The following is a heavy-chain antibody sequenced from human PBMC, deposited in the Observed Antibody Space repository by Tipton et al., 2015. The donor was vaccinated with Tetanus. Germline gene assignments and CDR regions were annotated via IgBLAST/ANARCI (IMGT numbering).Heavy chain of an antibody. CDR1: GFTFSIYG. J-gene: IGHJ5*01. Sequence: SLRLSCAASGFTFSIYGMYWVRQAPGKGLEWVAFISYDGSTEYYAKSVKGRFTISRDNSKHTLYLQMNSLGPEDTAVYYCAKDLRYLSSWHDSWGRGALVTVSS. D-gene: IGHD6-13*01. CDR3: AKDLRYLSSWHDS. V-gene: IGHV3-30*18. CDR2: ISYDGSTE.